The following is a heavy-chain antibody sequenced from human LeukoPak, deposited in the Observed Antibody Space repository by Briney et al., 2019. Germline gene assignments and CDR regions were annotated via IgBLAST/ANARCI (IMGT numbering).Heavy chain of an antibody. CDR3: ARGYYYDSSGYFLDF. CDR1: GGSISTYY. J-gene: IGHJ4*02. D-gene: IGHD3-22*01. CDR2: IYYSGIT. Sequence: SETLSLTCTVSGGSISTYYWSWIRQSPGRGLEWIGYIYYSGITKYNPSLKSRVTISVDTSTNQFSLRLSSVTAADTAVYYCARGYYYDSSGYFLDFWGQGTLATVPS. V-gene: IGHV4-59*01.